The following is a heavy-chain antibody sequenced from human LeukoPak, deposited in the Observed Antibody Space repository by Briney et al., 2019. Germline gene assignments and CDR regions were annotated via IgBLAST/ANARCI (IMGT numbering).Heavy chain of an antibody. D-gene: IGHD1-1*01. CDR3: AKNPIGRSLDY. Sequence: GGSLRLSCGASGFTFSSYAMSWVRQAPGKGLEWVSAISGSGGSTYYADSVRGRFTISRDNSKNTLYLQMNSLRAEDTAVYYCAKNPIGRSLDYWGQGTLVTVSS. J-gene: IGHJ4*02. CDR2: ISGSGGST. CDR1: GFTFSSYA. V-gene: IGHV3-23*01.